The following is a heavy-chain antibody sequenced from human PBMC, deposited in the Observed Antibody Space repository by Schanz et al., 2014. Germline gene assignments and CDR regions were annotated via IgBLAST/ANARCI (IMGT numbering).Heavy chain of an antibody. D-gene: IGHD2-15*01. J-gene: IGHJ3*02. CDR2: FIPIHGIV. CDR3: ARGGGPEDVFDI. V-gene: IGHV1-69*02. Sequence: QVQLVQSGAEVKKPGSSVKVSCKASRSTFSSYTISWVRQARGQGLEWVGRFIPIHGIVNYAQRFQDRVRITADKSTSTAYMELSSLRSDDTAVYYCARGGGPEDVFDIWGQGTMLTDSS. CDR1: RSTFSSYT.